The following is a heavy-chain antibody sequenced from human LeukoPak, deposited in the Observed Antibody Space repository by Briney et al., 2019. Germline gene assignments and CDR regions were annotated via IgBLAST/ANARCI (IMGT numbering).Heavy chain of an antibody. CDR1: GFTFSSYA. CDR2: ISYDGSNK. Sequence: PGRSLRLSCAASGFTFSSYAMHWVRQAPGKGLEWVAVISYDGSNKYYADSVKGRFTISRDNSKNTLYLQMNSLRAEDTAVYYCASTIYGSGNYYWGQGTLVTVSS. CDR3: ASTIYGSGNYY. D-gene: IGHD3-10*01. V-gene: IGHV3-30-3*01. J-gene: IGHJ4*02.